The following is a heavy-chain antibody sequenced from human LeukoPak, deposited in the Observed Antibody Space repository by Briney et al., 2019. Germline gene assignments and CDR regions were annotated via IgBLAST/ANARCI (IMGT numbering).Heavy chain of an antibody. V-gene: IGHV4-34*01. CDR3: ARVRELMGVDAFDI. J-gene: IGHJ3*02. CDR2: INHSGST. D-gene: IGHD1-26*01. Sequence: PSETLSLTCAVYGGSFSGYYWSWLRQPPGKGLEWIGEINHSGSTNYNPSLKGRVTMSVDTSKNQFSLKLSSVTAADTAVYYCARVRELMGVDAFDIWGQGTMVTVSS. CDR1: GGSFSGYY.